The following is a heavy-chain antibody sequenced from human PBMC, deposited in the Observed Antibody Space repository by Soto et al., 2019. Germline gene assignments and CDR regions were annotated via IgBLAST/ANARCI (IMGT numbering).Heavy chain of an antibody. CDR3: ARGGFYYDSSGSLKTFDY. CDR2: INHSGST. V-gene: IGHV4-34*01. Sequence: SETLSLTCAVYGGSFSGYYWSWIRQPPGKGLEWIGEINHSGSTNYNPSLKSRVTISVDTSKNQFSLKLSSVTAADTAVYYCARGGFYYDSSGSLKTFDYSGQGTLVTVSS. J-gene: IGHJ4*02. CDR1: GGSFSGYY. D-gene: IGHD3-22*01.